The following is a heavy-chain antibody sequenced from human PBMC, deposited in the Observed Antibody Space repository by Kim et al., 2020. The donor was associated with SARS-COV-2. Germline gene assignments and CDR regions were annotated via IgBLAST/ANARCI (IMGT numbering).Heavy chain of an antibody. J-gene: IGHJ3*02. V-gene: IGHV5-51*01. Sequence: SPSFQGQVTISADKSISTAYLQWSSLKASDTAMYYCARPITGDSGDAFDIWGQGTMVTVSS. CDR3: ARPITGDSGDAFDI. D-gene: IGHD7-27*01.